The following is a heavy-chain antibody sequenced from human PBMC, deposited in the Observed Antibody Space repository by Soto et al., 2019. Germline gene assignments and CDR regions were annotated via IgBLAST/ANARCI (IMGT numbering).Heavy chain of an antibody. CDR1: GYTFTSYD. D-gene: IGHD3-16*01. CDR3: ARLKQDYRVA. J-gene: IGHJ5*02. V-gene: IGHV1-8*01. Sequence: QVQLVQSGAEVKKPGASVKVSCKASGYTFTSYDINWVRLATGQGLEWMGWMNTNSGNTAYAQKFQGRVTMTRNTSVSTAYMEVSSLRSEDTAVYYCARLKQDYRVAWGQGTLVTVSS. CDR2: MNTNSGNT.